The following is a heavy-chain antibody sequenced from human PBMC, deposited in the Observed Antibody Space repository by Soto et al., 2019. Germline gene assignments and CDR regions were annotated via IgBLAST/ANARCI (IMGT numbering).Heavy chain of an antibody. J-gene: IGHJ4*02. CDR3: SRESFTTKNFYYFDY. Sequence: ASVKVSCKASGGTFSSYAISWVRQAPGQGLEWMGGIIPIFGTANYAQKFQGRVTITADESTSTAYMELSSLRSEDTAVYYCSRESFTTKNFYYFDYWGQGTLGTVSS. V-gene: IGHV1-69*13. D-gene: IGHD1-1*01. CDR2: IIPIFGTA. CDR1: GGTFSSYA.